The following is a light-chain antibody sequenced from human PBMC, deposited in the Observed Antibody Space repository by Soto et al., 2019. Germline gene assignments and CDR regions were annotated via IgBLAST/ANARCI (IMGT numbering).Light chain of an antibody. CDR3: GPFAGSNNFPYV. V-gene: IGLV2-8*01. CDR2: EVS. CDR1: SSDVGAYNY. Sequence: QSVLTQPPSASGSPGQSVTISCTGTSSDVGAYNYVSWYQQHPGKAPKLMIYEVSKRPSGVPDRFSGSKSGNTASLTVSGLQAEDEADYYCGPFAGSNNFPYVFGTGTKVTVL. J-gene: IGLJ1*01.